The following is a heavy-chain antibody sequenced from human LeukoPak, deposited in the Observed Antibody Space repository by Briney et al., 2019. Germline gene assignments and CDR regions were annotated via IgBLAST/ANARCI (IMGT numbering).Heavy chain of an antibody. CDR2: ISYDGSNK. V-gene: IGHV3-30*04. J-gene: IGHJ6*03. Sequence: SGGSLRLSCAASGFTFSSYAMHWVRQAPGKGLEWVAVISYDGSNKYYADSVKGRFTISRDNAKNSLYLQINSLRAEDTAVYYCARDPYSGGYGDYYYYYMDVWGKGTTVTISS. CDR1: GFTFSSYA. D-gene: IGHD1-26*01. CDR3: ARDPYSGGYGDYYYYYMDV.